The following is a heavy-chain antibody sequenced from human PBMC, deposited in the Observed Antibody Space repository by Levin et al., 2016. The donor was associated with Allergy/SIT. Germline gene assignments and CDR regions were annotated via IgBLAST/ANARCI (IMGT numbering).Heavy chain of an antibody. V-gene: IGHV4-31*02. J-gene: IGHJ3*02. CDR3: ARDTGHLSSGYEHDAFDI. Sequence: WIRQPPGKGLEWIGYIYYSGSTYYNPSLKSRVTISVDTSKNQFSLKLSSVTAADTAVYYCARDTGHLSSGYEHDAFDIWGQGTMVTVSS. CDR2: IYYSGST. D-gene: IGHD3-22*01.